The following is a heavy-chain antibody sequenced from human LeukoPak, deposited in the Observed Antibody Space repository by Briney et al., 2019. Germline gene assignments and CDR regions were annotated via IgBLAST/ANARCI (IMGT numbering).Heavy chain of an antibody. CDR1: GFTVSSNY. J-gene: IGHJ4*02. CDR3: ARDDVATVFDY. V-gene: IGHV3-66*02. CDR2: IYSGGNT. Sequence: GGSLRLSCVASGFTVSSNYMTWVRQAPGKGLEWVSVIYSGGNTFYADSVKGRFTISRDNSKNTLYLQMNSLRGEDTAIFYCARDDVATVFDYWGQGTLVIVSS. D-gene: IGHD3-16*01.